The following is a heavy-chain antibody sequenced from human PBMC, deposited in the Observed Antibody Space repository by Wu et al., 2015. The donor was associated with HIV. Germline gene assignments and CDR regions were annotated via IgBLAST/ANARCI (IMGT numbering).Heavy chain of an antibody. V-gene: IGHV4-30-4*08. CDR1: GGSIGSGDYY. Sequence: QVQLQESGPGLVKPSQTLSLTCTVSGGSIGSGDYYWSWIRQPPGKGLEWIGYIYHSGGAYYNASLKSRVTISEGSSRSQFSLEPTSVTTSDTAVYYCAGATWSTSCYFEYWGQGALVTVSS. J-gene: IGHJ4*02. CDR3: AGATWSTSCYFEY. CDR2: IYHSGGA. D-gene: IGHD2-2*01.